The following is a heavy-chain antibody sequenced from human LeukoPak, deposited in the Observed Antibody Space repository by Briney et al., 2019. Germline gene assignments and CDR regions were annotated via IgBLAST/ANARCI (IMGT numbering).Heavy chain of an antibody. CDR3: ARGQGYSNYVWDYYYGMDV. J-gene: IGHJ6*02. Sequence: ASVKVSCKASGYTFTAYYMHWVRQAPGQGLEWMGWINPNSGGTNYAQKFQGRVTMTRDTSISTAYMELNRLRSDDTAVYYCARGQGYSNYVWDYYYGMDVWGQGTTVTVSS. D-gene: IGHD4-11*01. CDR1: GYTFTAYY. V-gene: IGHV1-2*02. CDR2: INPNSGGT.